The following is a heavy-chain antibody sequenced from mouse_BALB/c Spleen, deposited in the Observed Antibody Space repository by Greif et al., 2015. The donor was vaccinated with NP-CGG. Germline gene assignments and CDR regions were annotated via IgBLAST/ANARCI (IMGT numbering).Heavy chain of an antibody. CDR2: IRSKSNNYAT. J-gene: IGHJ1*01. V-gene: IGHV10-1*02. CDR3: VRHSYYYGSIYWYFDV. CDR1: GFTFNTYA. D-gene: IGHD1-1*01. Sequence: EVQGVESGGGLVQPKGSLKLSCATSGFTFNTYAMNWVRQAPGKGLEWVARIRSKSNNYATYYADSVKDRFTISRDDSQSMLYLQMNNLKTEDTAMYYCVRHSYYYGSIYWYFDVWGAGTTVTVSS.